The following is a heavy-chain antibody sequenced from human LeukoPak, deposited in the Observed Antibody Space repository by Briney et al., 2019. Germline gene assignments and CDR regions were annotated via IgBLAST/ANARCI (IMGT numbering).Heavy chain of an antibody. Sequence: PGGSLRLSCRAPGTAFPGYEMAGCRQAPGKGLEWVSAISDSGGSTYYADSVEGRFTASRDNSKNTLYLQMNSMRADDTAVYYCAREVTVTGDSYYHFGGQGTLVTVAS. J-gene: IGHJ4*02. V-gene: IGHV3-23*01. CDR1: GTAFPGYE. CDR3: AREVTVTGDSYYHF. D-gene: IGHD3-22*01. CDR2: ISDSGGST.